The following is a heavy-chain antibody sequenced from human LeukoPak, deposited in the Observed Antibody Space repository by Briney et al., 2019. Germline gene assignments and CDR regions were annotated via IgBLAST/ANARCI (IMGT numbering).Heavy chain of an antibody. D-gene: IGHD3-3*01. Sequence: SETLSLTCTVAGGSISSYYWSWIRQPAGKGLEWLGGIYTSGSTNYNPSLKSRVTMSVDTSKNQFSLKLSSVTAADTAVYYCARETLYYDFWSGYYNYWGQGTLVTVSS. J-gene: IGHJ4*02. V-gene: IGHV4-4*07. CDR2: IYTSGST. CDR3: ARETLYYDFWSGYYNY. CDR1: GGSISSYY.